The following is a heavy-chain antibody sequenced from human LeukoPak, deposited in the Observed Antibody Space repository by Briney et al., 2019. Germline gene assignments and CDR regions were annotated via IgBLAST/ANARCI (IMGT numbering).Heavy chain of an antibody. CDR2: IKEDGSEK. V-gene: IGHV3-7*03. CDR3: AKDAIQLWLREYYFDY. Sequence: GGSLRLSCAASGFTFTSCWMSWVRQAPGKGLEWVANIKEDGSEKYYVDSVKGRFTISRDNSKNSLYLQMNSLRTEDTALYYCAKDAIQLWLREYYFDYWGQGTLVTVSS. CDR1: GFTFTSCW. D-gene: IGHD5-18*01. J-gene: IGHJ4*02.